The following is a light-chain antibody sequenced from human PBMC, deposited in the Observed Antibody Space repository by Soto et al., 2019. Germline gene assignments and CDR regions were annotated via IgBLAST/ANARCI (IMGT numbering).Light chain of an antibody. V-gene: IGKV3-20*01. Sequence: EIVLTQSPGTLSLSPGERATLSCRASQSVGTYLAWYQQKPGQAPRLLIYGASSRATGIPDRFSGSGSGTDVSLTISRLEPEDSAVYYCQQYVSIPLTFGGGTNVEIK. CDR1: QSVGTY. J-gene: IGKJ4*01. CDR3: QQYVSIPLT. CDR2: GAS.